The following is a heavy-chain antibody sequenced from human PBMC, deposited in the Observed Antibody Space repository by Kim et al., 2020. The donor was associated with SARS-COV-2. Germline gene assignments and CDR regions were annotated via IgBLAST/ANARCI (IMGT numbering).Heavy chain of an antibody. CDR3: AREDSSSWDRDGMDV. J-gene: IGHJ6*02. V-gene: IGHV3-64*01. CDR1: GFTFSSYA. CDR2: ISSNGGST. D-gene: IGHD6-13*01. Sequence: GGSLRLSCAASGFTFSSYAMHWVRQAPGKGLEYVSAISSNGGSTYYANSVKGRFTISRDNSKNTLYLQMGSLRAEDMAVYYCAREDSSSWDRDGMDVWGQGTTVTVSS.